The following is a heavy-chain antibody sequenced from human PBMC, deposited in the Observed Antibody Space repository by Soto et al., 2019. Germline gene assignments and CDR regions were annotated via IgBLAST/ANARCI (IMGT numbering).Heavy chain of an antibody. V-gene: IGHV3-30-3*01. D-gene: IGHD2-2*01. Sequence: GGSLRLSCAASGFTFSSYAMHWVRQAPGKGLEWVAVISYDGSNKYYADSVKGRFTISRDSSKNTLYLQMNSLRGEDTAVYYCARDSTWRYQLLSAPLHNWFDPWGQGTLVTVSS. J-gene: IGHJ5*02. CDR3: ARDSTWRYQLLSAPLHNWFDP. CDR1: GFTFSSYA. CDR2: ISYDGSNK.